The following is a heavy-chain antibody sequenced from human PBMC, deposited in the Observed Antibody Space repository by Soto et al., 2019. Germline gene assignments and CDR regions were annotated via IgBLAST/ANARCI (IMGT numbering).Heavy chain of an antibody. Sequence: QVQLQESGPGLVKPSQTLSLTCTVSGGSITSGGYCWTWIRQHPVKGLEWMGHIYYSGSSSYNPSLKSRLTISIDTSKNQFSLKLTSVTAADMAVSYCARDGDYFGSGSPPLLSKWGQGTLVTVSS. CDR3: ARDGDYFGSGSPPLLSK. D-gene: IGHD3-10*01. V-gene: IGHV4-31*03. CDR1: GGSITSGGYC. CDR2: IYYSGSS. J-gene: IGHJ4*02.